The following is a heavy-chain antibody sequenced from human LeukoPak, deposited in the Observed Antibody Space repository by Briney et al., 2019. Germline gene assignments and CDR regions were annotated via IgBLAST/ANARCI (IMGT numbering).Heavy chain of an antibody. CDR3: ARIHNSYGVIDY. CDR1: GGSISSSSYY. CDR2: IYYSGST. J-gene: IGHJ4*02. D-gene: IGHD1-20*01. Sequence: PSETLSLTCTVSGGSISSSSYYWGWIRQPPGKGLEWIGSIYYSGSTYYNPSLKSRVTISVDTSKNQFSLKLSSVTAADTAVYYCARIHNSYGVIDYWGQGTLVTVSS. V-gene: IGHV4-39*01.